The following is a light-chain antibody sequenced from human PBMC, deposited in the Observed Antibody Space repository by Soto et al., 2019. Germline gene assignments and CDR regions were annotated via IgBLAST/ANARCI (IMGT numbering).Light chain of an antibody. Sequence: QSVLTQPASVSGSPGQSITISCTGTSSDVGGYNYVSWYQQHPGKAPKLMIYDVIKRPSGVPDRFSGSKSGNTASLTVSGLQAEDEADYYCSSYGGNNNVLFGGGTQLTVL. CDR2: DVI. CDR3: SSYGGNNNVL. CDR1: SSDVGGYNY. V-gene: IGLV2-8*01. J-gene: IGLJ7*01.